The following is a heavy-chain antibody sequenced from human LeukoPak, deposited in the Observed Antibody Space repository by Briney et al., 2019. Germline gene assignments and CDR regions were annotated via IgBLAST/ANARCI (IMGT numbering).Heavy chain of an antibody. D-gene: IGHD4-17*01. Sequence: GGALRLSCSASGSAFSGFAMGWVRQAPGKGLEWVSSISGSGGNTYYADSVEGRFTISRDNSKNTLYLQMNSLRAEDTALYYCARGRGGDYVPSRFDYWGQGTLVTVSS. V-gene: IGHV3-23*01. J-gene: IGHJ4*02. CDR2: ISGSGGNT. CDR3: ARGRGGDYVPSRFDY. CDR1: GSAFSGFA.